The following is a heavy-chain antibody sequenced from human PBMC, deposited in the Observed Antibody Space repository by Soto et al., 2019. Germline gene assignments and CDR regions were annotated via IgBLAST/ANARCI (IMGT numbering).Heavy chain of an antibody. Sequence: TLSLTCAVYGGSFSGYYWSWIRQPAGKGLEWIGEINHSGSTNYNPSLKSRVTISVDTSKNQFSLKLSSVTAADTAVYYCARGYSYGPPYYYGMDVWGQGTTVTVS. J-gene: IGHJ6*02. CDR1: GGSFSGYY. V-gene: IGHV4-34*01. D-gene: IGHD5-18*01. CDR3: ARGYSYGPPYYYGMDV. CDR2: INHSGST.